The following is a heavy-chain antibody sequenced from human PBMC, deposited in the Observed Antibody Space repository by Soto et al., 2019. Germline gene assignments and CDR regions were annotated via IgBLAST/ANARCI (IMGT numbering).Heavy chain of an antibody. Sequence: GASVKVSCTASGYTFTGYYMHWVRQAPGQGLEWMGWINPNSGGTNYAQKFQGWVTMTRDTSISTAYMELSRLRSDDTAVYYCARSQVLWFGESNYGMDVWGQGTTVTVSS. J-gene: IGHJ6*02. D-gene: IGHD3-10*01. CDR2: INPNSGGT. CDR3: ARSQVLWFGESNYGMDV. CDR1: GYTFTGYY. V-gene: IGHV1-2*04.